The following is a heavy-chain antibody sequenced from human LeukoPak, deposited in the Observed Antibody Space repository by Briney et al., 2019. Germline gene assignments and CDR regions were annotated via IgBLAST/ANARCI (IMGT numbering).Heavy chain of an antibody. V-gene: IGHV3-7*03. Sequence: GGSLRLSCAASGFTFSSFWMIWVRQAPGKGQEWVANIKEDGSVKNYADSVKGRFTISRDNAKNSLFLQMNSLRAEDTAVYYCARERYGNYNWGQGTLVTVSS. CDR2: IKEDGSVK. CDR1: GFTFSSFW. J-gene: IGHJ4*02. D-gene: IGHD4-11*01. CDR3: ARERYGNYN.